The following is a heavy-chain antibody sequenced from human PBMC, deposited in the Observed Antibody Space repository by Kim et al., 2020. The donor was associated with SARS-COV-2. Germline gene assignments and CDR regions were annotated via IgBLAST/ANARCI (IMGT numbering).Heavy chain of an antibody. CDR1: GFTFSDYY. D-gene: IGHD2-2*01. CDR3: ARGGASTEGYCSSTSCYYHYVMDV. Sequence: GGSLRLSCAASGFTFSDYYMDWVRQAPGKGLEWVGRIRNKGNSYTTEYAASVKGRFSISRDDSENSLYLQMNSLKTEDTAVYYCARGGASTEGYCSSTSCYYHYVMDVWGQGTTVTVSS. V-gene: IGHV3-72*01. CDR2: IRNKGNSYTT. J-gene: IGHJ6*02.